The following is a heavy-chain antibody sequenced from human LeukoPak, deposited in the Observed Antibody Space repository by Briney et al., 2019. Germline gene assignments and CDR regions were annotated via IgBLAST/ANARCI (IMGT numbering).Heavy chain of an antibody. CDR3: ARDEDGYDSSGYYDY. CDR2: ISSSSSYI. D-gene: IGHD3-22*01. V-gene: IGHV3-21*01. J-gene: IGHJ4*02. CDR1: GFTFSSYS. Sequence: GSLRLSCAASGFTFSSYSMNWVRQAPGKGLEWVSSISSSSSYIYYADSVKGRFTISRDNAKNSLYLQMNSLRAEDTAVYYCARDEDGYDSSGYYDYWGQGTLVTVSS.